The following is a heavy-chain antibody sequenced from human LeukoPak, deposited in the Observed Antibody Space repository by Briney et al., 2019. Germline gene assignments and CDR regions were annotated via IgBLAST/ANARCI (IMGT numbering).Heavy chain of an antibody. V-gene: IGHV3-48*04. CDR2: ISSSSSTI. CDR3: ARGEGWCIGTSCYIDY. Sequence: PGGSLRLSCAASGFTFSSYSMNWVRQAPGKGLEWVSYISSSSSTIYYADSVRGRFTISRDNAKDSLYLQMNSLRAEDTAVYYCARGEGWCIGTSCYIDYWGQGTLVTVSS. J-gene: IGHJ4*02. CDR1: GFTFSSYS. D-gene: IGHD2-2*02.